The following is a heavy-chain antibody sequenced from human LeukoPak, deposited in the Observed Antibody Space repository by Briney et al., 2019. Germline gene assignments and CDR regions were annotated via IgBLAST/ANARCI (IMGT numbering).Heavy chain of an antibody. Sequence: GGSLRLSCATSGFTFSNSWMSWVRQAPGKGLEWVSSISSSSSYIYYADSVKGRFTISRDNAKNSLYLQMNSLRAEDTAVYYCARDRYCGGDCYSYAFDIWGQGTMVTVSS. CDR1: GFTFSNSW. CDR3: ARDRYCGGDCYSYAFDI. J-gene: IGHJ3*02. D-gene: IGHD2-21*02. CDR2: ISSSSSYI. V-gene: IGHV3-21*01.